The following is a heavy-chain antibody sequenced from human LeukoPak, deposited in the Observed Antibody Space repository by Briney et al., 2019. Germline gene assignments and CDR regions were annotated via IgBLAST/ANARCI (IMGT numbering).Heavy chain of an antibody. Sequence: ASVKVSCKASGYTFTSYAMNWVRQAPGQGLEWMGWINTNTGNPTYAQGFTGRFVFSLDTSVSTAYLQISSLKAEDTAVYYCARDTGYFPRYSYGYRAIDYWGQGTLVTVSS. CDR1: GYTFTSYA. V-gene: IGHV7-4-1*02. CDR3: ARDTGYFPRYSYGYRAIDY. D-gene: IGHD5-18*01. J-gene: IGHJ4*02. CDR2: INTNTGNP.